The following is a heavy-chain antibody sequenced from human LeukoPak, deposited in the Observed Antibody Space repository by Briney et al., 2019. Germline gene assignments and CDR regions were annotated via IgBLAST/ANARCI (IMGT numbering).Heavy chain of an antibody. CDR2: INHSGST. Sequence: PSETLSLTCAVYGGSFSGYYWSWIRQPPGKGLDWIGEINHSGSTNYNPSLKSRVTISVDTSKNQFSLKLSSVTAADTAVYYCARGDYYDSSGLDYWGQGTLVTVSS. CDR3: ARGDYYDSSGLDY. D-gene: IGHD3-22*01. CDR1: GGSFSGYY. V-gene: IGHV4-34*01. J-gene: IGHJ4*02.